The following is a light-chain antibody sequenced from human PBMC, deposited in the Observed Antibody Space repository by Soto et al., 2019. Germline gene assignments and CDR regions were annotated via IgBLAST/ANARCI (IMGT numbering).Light chain of an antibody. J-gene: IGKJ2*01. CDR1: QSISSSY. CDR2: GAS. Sequence: EIVLTQSPGTLSLSPGERATLSSRASQSISSSYLAWYQQKPSQAPRLLIYGASSRATGIPDRFSGSGSGTDFTLTINRLEPEDFAVYYCQQYSDSPFTFGQGTKLEIK. V-gene: IGKV3-20*01. CDR3: QQYSDSPFT.